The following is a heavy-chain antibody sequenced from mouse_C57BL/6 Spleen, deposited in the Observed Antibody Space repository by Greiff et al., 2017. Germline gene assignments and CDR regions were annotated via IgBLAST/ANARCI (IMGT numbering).Heavy chain of an antibody. CDR2: ISSGGDYI. Sequence: EVMLVESGEGLVKPGGSLKLSCAASGFTFSSYAMSWVRQTPEKRLEWVAYISSGGDYIYYADTVKGRFTISRDNARNTLYLQMSSLKSEDTAMYYCTREGGYGWFAYWGQGTLVTVSA. V-gene: IGHV5-9-1*02. J-gene: IGHJ3*01. CDR1: GFTFSSYA. CDR3: TREGGYGWFAY. D-gene: IGHD2-2*01.